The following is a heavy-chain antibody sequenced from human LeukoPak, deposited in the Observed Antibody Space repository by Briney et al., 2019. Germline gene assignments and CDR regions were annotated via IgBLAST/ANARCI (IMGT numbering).Heavy chain of an antibody. CDR1: GISVSSNH. Sequence: GGSLRLSRAASGISVSSNHMSWVRQAPDKGLEWVSYITSDSKIIHYADSVKGRFTISRDNAKNSLYLQMNSLRAEDTALYYCARTSTTGYTNDYWGQGTLVTVSS. CDR2: ITSDSKII. CDR3: ARTSTTGYTNDY. J-gene: IGHJ4*02. V-gene: IGHV3-48*04. D-gene: IGHD5-12*01.